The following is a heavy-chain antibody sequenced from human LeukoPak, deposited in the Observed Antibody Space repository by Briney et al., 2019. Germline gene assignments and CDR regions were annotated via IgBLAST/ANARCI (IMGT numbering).Heavy chain of an antibody. CDR3: AKDMGVGGIVASYYYGMDV. CDR2: INWNSGSI. Sequence: GRPLRLSCAASGFTFNDYAMHWVRQAPGKGLEWVSSINWNSGSITYADSEKGRFTISRDNAKNSLYLQMDSLRAEDTAFYYCAKDMGVGGIVASYYYGMDVWGQGTTVTVSS. V-gene: IGHV3-9*01. D-gene: IGHD3-16*02. CDR1: GFTFNDYA. J-gene: IGHJ6*02.